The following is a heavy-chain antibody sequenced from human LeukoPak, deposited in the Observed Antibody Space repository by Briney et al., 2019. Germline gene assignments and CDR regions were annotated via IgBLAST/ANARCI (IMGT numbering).Heavy chain of an antibody. Sequence: GGSLRLSCAASGFTSSNYAMNWVRQAPGRGLEGVSYISGRGGSTYYADSVKGRFTISRDNSKNTLYLQMNSLRADDTAVYYSAKDEKGVDSNYFDFWDQGNQVTVSS. D-gene: IGHD4-11*01. V-gene: IGHV3-23*01. CDR1: GFTSSNYA. CDR3: AKDEKGVDSNYFDF. CDR2: ISGRGGST. J-gene: IGHJ4*02.